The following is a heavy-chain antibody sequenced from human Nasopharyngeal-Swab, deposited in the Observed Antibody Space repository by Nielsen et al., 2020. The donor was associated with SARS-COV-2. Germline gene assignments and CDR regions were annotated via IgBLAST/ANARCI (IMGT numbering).Heavy chain of an antibody. Sequence: GGSLRLSCAASGFTFSSSGMDWVRQAPGKGLEWVAVISYDGSNEYYGDSVKGRFTISRGNSKNTLYLRMNSLRVDDTAVYYCAKDVHGDYGGIDYWGQGILVTVSS. CDR3: AKDVHGDYGGIDY. J-gene: IGHJ4*02. V-gene: IGHV3-30*18. D-gene: IGHD4-17*01. CDR2: ISYDGSNE. CDR1: GFTFSSSG.